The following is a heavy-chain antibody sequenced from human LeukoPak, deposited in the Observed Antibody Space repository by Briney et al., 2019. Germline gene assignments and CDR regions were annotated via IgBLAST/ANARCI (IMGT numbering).Heavy chain of an antibody. CDR3: AKDPRFDP. Sequence: GGSLRLSCAASGFTFSSYAMHWFRQAPGKGLEWVAVISYDGSNKYYADSVKGRFTISRDNSKNTLYLQMNSLRAEDTAVYYCAKDPRFDPWGQGTLVTVSS. CDR1: GFTFSSYA. CDR2: ISYDGSNK. V-gene: IGHV3-30*04. J-gene: IGHJ5*02.